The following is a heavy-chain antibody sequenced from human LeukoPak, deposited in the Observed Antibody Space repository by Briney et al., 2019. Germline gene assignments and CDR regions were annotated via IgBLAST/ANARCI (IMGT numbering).Heavy chain of an antibody. CDR3: AKTVVDFWNPRGEYYGMDV. CDR2: ISYDGSDK. D-gene: IGHD3-3*01. J-gene: IGHJ6*02. CDR1: GFTFSNCA. V-gene: IGHV3-30*04. Sequence: GGSLRLSCAASGFTFSNCAVHWVRQAPGKGLEWVAVISYDGSDKSYADSVKGRVTISRDNSKNTLYLLMNTLRAEDTAEYYCAKTVVDFWNPRGEYYGMDVWGQGTTVTVSS.